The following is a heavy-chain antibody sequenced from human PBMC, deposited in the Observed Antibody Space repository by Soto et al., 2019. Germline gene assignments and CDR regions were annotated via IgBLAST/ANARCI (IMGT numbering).Heavy chain of an antibody. CDR2: IIPILGIA. J-gene: IGHJ2*01. D-gene: IGHD5-12*01. V-gene: IGHV1-69*08. Sequence: QVQLVQSGAEVKKPGSSVKVSCKASGGTFSSYTISWVRQAPGQGLEWMGRIIPILGIANYAQKFQGRVTITADKSTSTAYMELSSLRSEDTAVYYCAREERWLRIYWYFDLWGRGTLVTVSS. CDR1: GGTFSSYT. CDR3: AREERWLRIYWYFDL.